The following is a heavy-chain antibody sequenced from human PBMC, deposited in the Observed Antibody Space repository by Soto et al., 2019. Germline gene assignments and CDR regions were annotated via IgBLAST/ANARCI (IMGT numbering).Heavy chain of an antibody. V-gene: IGHV1-18*04. CDR1: GYTFTSYG. Sequence: ASVKVSCKASGYTFTSYGISWVRQAPGQGLEWMGWISAYNGNTNYAQKLQGRVTMTTDTSTSTAYMELGSLRSDDTAVYYCARDLPDIVVVVAATPALRRYYYYGMDVWGQGTTVTVSS. CDR2: ISAYNGNT. CDR3: ARDLPDIVVVVAATPALRRYYYYGMDV. J-gene: IGHJ6*02. D-gene: IGHD2-15*01.